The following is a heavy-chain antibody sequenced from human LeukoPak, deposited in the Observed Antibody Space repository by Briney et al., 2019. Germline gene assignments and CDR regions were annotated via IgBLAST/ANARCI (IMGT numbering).Heavy chain of an antibody. Sequence: GGSLRLSCAASGFSFSSYWMSWVRQAPGKGLEWVANIKEDESEKDYVDSVKGRFTTSRDTAKNSLYLQMNSLRAEDTAVYYCARDDGGDLNDAFDIWGQGTMVTVSS. V-gene: IGHV3-7*01. J-gene: IGHJ3*02. D-gene: IGHD2-21*02. CDR1: GFSFSSYW. CDR3: ARDDGGDLNDAFDI. CDR2: IKEDESEK.